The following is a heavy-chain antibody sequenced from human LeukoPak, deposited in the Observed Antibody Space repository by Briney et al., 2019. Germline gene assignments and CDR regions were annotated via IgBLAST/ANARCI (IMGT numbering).Heavy chain of an antibody. V-gene: IGHV3-23*01. D-gene: IGHD7-27*01. CDR1: GFTFSCYA. CDR2: ISGTGDST. Sequence: PGGSLRLSCVASGFTFSCYAMSWVRQAPGKGLEWVSGISGTGDSTSYADSVKGRFTISRDNSKNMVFLQMNSLRAEDTAVYYCAKGNWGGEYIFNLWGQGTLVTVSS. J-gene: IGHJ4*02. CDR3: AKGNWGGEYIFNL.